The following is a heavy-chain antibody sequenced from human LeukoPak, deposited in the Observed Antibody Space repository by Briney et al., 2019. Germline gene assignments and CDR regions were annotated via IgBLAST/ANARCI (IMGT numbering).Heavy chain of an antibody. CDR3: TTESSGGPEH. J-gene: IGHJ4*02. CDR1: GFTFSNVW. D-gene: IGHD1-26*01. CDR2: IKSKVDGGTT. V-gene: IGHV3-15*01. Sequence: GGSLRLSCAASGFTFSNVWMSWVRQAPGKGLEWIGHIKSKVDGGTTDYAASVKGRFSISRDDSKNTLYLQMNSLKTEDTAVYYCTTESSGGPEHWGQGTLVTVSS.